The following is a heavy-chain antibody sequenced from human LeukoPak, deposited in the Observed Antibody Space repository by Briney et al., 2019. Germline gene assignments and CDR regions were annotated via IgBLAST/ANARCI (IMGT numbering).Heavy chain of an antibody. CDR3: ARVGATVTIDYYYYGLDV. Sequence: GQSLKISCQGSGYSFASYWIGWVRHMPGQGLEWIGIIYPGDSDTRYSPCFQGQVTISADKSISSAYLQWSSLKASDTAMYYCARVGATVTIDYYYYGLDVWGQGTTVTVSS. D-gene: IGHD4-11*01. J-gene: IGHJ6*02. CDR2: IYPGDSDT. V-gene: IGHV5-51*01. CDR1: GYSFASYW.